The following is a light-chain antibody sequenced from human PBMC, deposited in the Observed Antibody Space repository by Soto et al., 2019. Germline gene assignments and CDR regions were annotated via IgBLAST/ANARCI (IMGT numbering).Light chain of an antibody. CDR2: KAS. J-gene: IGKJ1*01. CDR3: QQYNDYPWT. V-gene: IGKV1-5*03. Sequence: DIQMTQSPSTLSASVGDRVIITCRASQSISSWLAWYQQKPGKAPKLLIYKASSLESGVPSRFSGSGSGTEFTLTISSLQPDDFATYYCQQYNDYPWTFAQGTKVEIK. CDR1: QSISSW.